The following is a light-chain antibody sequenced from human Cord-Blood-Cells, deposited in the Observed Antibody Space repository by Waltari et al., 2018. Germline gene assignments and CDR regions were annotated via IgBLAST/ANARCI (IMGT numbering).Light chain of an antibody. CDR3: QQYYSTPLT. J-gene: IGKJ4*01. Sequence: DIVMTHAPDSLAVSLGERATINGKSSQSVLYSSHNKNYLAWYQHEPGQPPKLLIYWASTRESGVPERFSGRGSGTDFTLTISRQQADDVAVYYCQQYYSTPLTFGGGTKVEIK. V-gene: IGKV4-1*01. CDR1: QSVLYSSHNKNY. CDR2: WAS.